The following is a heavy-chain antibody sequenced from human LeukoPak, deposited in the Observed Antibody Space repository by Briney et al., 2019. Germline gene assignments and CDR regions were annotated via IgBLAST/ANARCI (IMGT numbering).Heavy chain of an antibody. Sequence: GGSLRLSCAASGFTFSSYWMHWVRQAPGKGLVWVSRINSDGSSTSYADSVKGRFTISRDNAKNSLYLQMNSLRAEDTAVYYCARDWCGDYYFDYWGQGTLVTVSS. J-gene: IGHJ4*02. CDR2: INSDGSST. CDR1: GFTFSSYW. V-gene: IGHV3-74*01. D-gene: IGHD3-10*01. CDR3: ARDWCGDYYFDY.